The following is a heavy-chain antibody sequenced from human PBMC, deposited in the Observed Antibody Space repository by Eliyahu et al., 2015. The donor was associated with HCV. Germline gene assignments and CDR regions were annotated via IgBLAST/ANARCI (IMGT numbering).Heavy chain of an antibody. V-gene: IGHV3-11*06. CDR2: IXSSSSYT. D-gene: IGHD1-26*01. CDR1: XFXFSDHY. Sequence: QVQLVESGGGLVKPGGSLRXXCAASXFXFSDHYMNWIRQAPGKGLEWVSYIXSSSSYTNYADSVKGRFTISRDNAKNSLYLQMNSLRAEDTAVYYCARDRSGSYRNWFDPWGQGTLVTVSS. CDR3: ARDRSGSYRNWFDP. J-gene: IGHJ5*02.